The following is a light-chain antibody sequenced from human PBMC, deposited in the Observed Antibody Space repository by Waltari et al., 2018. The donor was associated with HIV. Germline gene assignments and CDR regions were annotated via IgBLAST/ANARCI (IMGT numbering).Light chain of an antibody. V-gene: IGKV3-20*01. CDR3: QQYGSSPQT. CDR1: QTVTSFY. CDR2: GAS. J-gene: IGKJ2*01. Sequence: EIVLTQSPGALSLSPGERVTLSCRASQTVTSFYLAWYQQKPGQAPRLLIYGASSRAPCIPYRFSGSGAWTDFTLTINRLEPEEFAVYYCQQYGSSPQTFGQGTRLEL.